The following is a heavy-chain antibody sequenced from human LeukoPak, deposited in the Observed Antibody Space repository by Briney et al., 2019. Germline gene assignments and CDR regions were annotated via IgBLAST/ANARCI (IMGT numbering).Heavy chain of an antibody. Sequence: GGSLRLSCAASEFSVGSNYMTWVRQAPGKGLEWVSLIYSGGSTYYADSVKGRFTISRDNSKNTLYLQMSSRTAEDTAEYYSARGPSVYHNTGGQGTLVTVSS. CDR2: IYSGGST. CDR3: ARGPSVYHNT. V-gene: IGHV3-66*01. CDR1: EFSVGSNY. D-gene: IGHD5/OR15-5a*01. J-gene: IGHJ4*02.